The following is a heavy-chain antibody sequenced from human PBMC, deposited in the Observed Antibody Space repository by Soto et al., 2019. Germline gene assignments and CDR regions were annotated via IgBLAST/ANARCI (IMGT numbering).Heavy chain of an antibody. V-gene: IGHV4-34*01. CDR2: INHSGST. Sequence: QVQLQQWGAGLLKPSETLSLTCAVYGGSFSGYYWSWIRQPPGKGLVWIGEINHSGSTNYNPSLKSRVTISVDTSKNQFSLKLSSVTAADTAVYYCAREGRVVVTAIYWFDPWGQGTLVTVSS. CDR3: AREGRVVVTAIYWFDP. J-gene: IGHJ5*02. CDR1: GGSFSGYY. D-gene: IGHD2-21*02.